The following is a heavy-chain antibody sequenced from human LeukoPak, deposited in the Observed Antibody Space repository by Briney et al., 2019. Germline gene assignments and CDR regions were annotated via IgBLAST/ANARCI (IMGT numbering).Heavy chain of an antibody. CDR1: GFTFSSSG. CDR3: AKDLGWELCFDY. J-gene: IGHJ4*02. D-gene: IGHD1-26*01. Sequence: GGSLRLSCAASGFTFSSSGMHWVRQAPGKGLEWVAFIRYDGSTKYYADSVKGRFTISRDNSKNTLYLQMNSLRAEDTAVYYCAKDLGWELCFDYWGQGTLVTVSS. CDR2: IRYDGSTK. V-gene: IGHV3-30*02.